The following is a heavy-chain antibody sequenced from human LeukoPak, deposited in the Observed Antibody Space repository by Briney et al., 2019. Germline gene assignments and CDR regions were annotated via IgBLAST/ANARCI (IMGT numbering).Heavy chain of an antibody. V-gene: IGHV3-21*01. Sequence: GGSLRLSCAASGFIYSSYSMYWVRQAPGKGLEWVSSISSSSSYIYYADSVKGRFTISRDNAKNSLYLQMNSLRAEDTAVYYCAREKPALTYYYDSNGYYSFDYWGQGTLVTVSS. CDR2: ISSSSSYI. CDR3: AREKPALTYYYDSNGYYSFDY. CDR1: GFIYSSYS. D-gene: IGHD3-22*01. J-gene: IGHJ4*02.